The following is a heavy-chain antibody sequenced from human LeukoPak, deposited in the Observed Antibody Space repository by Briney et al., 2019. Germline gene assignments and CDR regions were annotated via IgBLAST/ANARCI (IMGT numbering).Heavy chain of an antibody. CDR3: ARAPYGSGSYSLYYFDY. V-gene: IGHV3-48*01. CDR2: ISSSSSTI. D-gene: IGHD3-10*01. CDR1: GFTFSRYS. Sequence: GGSLRLSCAASGFTFSRYSMNWVRQAPGKGLEWVSYISSSSSTIYYADSVKGRFTISRDNAKNSLYLQMNSLRAEDTAVYYCARAPYGSGSYSLYYFDYWGQGTLVTVSS. J-gene: IGHJ4*02.